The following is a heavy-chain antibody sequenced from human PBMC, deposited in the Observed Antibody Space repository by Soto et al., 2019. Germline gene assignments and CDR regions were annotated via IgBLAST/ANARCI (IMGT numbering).Heavy chain of an antibody. Sequence: EVQLVESGGGLVKPGGSLRLSCAASGFTFSSYSMNWVRQAPGKGLEWVSSISSSSSYIYYADSVKGRFTISRDNAKNSLYLQMDSLRAEDTAVYYCASGRGGHDYWGQGTLVTVSS. D-gene: IGHD3-16*01. V-gene: IGHV3-21*01. CDR3: ASGRGGHDY. J-gene: IGHJ4*02. CDR1: GFTFSSYS. CDR2: ISSSSSYI.